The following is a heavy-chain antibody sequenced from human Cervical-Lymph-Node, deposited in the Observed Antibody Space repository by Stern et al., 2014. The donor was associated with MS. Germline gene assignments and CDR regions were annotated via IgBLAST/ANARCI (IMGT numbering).Heavy chain of an antibody. CDR2: IVPWFGAA. Sequence: QMQLVQSGAEMKKPGSSVKVSCRASGGTFSDYAISWVRQAPGHGVEWMGGIVPWFGAAHYGQKFQGRVTITADESTSTAFMELSGLRSDDTAVYYCARCRVLLTAFYDSMDVWGRGTTVSVSS. CDR1: GGTFSDYA. V-gene: IGHV1-69*01. J-gene: IGHJ6*02. CDR3: ARCRVLLTAFYDSMDV. D-gene: IGHD2/OR15-2a*01.